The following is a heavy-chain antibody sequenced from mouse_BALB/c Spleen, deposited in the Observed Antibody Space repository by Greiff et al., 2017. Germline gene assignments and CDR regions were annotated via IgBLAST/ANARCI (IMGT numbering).Heavy chain of an antibody. V-gene: IGHV14-3*02. D-gene: IGHD2-2*01. CDR2: IDPANGNT. CDR3: AYGYDEGHFDY. Sequence: VQLQQSGAELVKPGASVKLSCTASGFNIKDTYMHWVKQRPEQGLEWIGRIDPANGNTKYDPKFQGKATITADTSSNTAYLQLSSLTSEDTAVYYCAYGYDEGHFDYWGQGTTLTVSS. J-gene: IGHJ2*01. CDR1: GFNIKDTY.